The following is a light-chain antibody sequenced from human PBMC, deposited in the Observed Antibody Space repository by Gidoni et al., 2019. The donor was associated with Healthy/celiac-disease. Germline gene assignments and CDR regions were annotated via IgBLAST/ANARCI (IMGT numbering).Light chain of an antibody. CDR2: DAS. CDR3: QQYNSYPPT. V-gene: IGKV1-5*01. J-gene: IGKJ1*01. Sequence: DIQMTQSPSTLSASVGDRVTITCRASQSISSWLAWYQQKPGKAPKLLIYDASSLESGVPSRFSGSGSGTEFTLTISSLQPDDFATYYCQQYNSYPPTFGQXTKVEIK. CDR1: QSISSW.